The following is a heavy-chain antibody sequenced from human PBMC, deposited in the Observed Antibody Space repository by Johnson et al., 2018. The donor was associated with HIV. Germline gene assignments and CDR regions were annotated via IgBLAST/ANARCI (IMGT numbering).Heavy chain of an antibody. Sequence: QVQLVESGGGLFKPGGSLRLSCGGTGFTFSDYFMSWIRQAPGKGLEWVSYISGSGRSIYSADSLKGRFSISRDNAKNSLYLQMNSLRAEDTAVYYCARTQRVTMIVVSLGAFDIWGQGTMVTVSS. CDR2: ISGSGRSI. D-gene: IGHD3-22*01. V-gene: IGHV3-11*04. CDR1: GFTFSDYF. CDR3: ARTQRVTMIVVSLGAFDI. J-gene: IGHJ3*02.